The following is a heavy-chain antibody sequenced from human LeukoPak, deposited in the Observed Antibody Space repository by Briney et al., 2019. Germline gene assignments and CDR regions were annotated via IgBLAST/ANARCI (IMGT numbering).Heavy chain of an antibody. Sequence: PPGTLSHTCAVSGGSFCDYYWTWMRQPPGKGREWIGEINHRGSTKYNPSLKSRVTISVDTSKNQFSLKLSSVTAADTAVYYCARCGGYDYLDDYWGQGTLVTVSS. J-gene: IGHJ4*02. CDR2: INHRGST. V-gene: IGHV4-34*01. CDR1: GGSFCDYY. D-gene: IGHD5-12*01. CDR3: ARCGGYDYLDDY.